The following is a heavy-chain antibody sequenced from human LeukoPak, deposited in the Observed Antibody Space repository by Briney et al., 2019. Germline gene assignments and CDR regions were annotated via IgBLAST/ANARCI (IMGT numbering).Heavy chain of an antibody. Sequence: GGSLRLSCAASGLNFGYYAMNWVRQAPGKGLEWVACISWGGIFYADSVKGRFTISRDNAKNSLYLQMNSLRAEDTAVYYCARVELGFDYWGQGTLVTVSS. CDR3: ARVELGFDY. V-gene: IGHV3-69-1*01. CDR1: GLNFGYYA. D-gene: IGHD5-24*01. CDR2: ISWGGI. J-gene: IGHJ4*02.